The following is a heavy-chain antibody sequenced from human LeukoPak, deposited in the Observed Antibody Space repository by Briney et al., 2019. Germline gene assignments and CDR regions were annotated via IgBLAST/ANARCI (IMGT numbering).Heavy chain of an antibody. D-gene: IGHD3-16*01. Sequence: SETLSLTCSVSGGSISSYYWSWIRQPPGEGVEWRGYIYNSGSTNYNPSLQSRVTISVDTSKSQLSLKLSSVPAADTPVYYCARQFQDKTLGGVHFDYWGQGTLVTVSS. CDR2: IYNSGST. CDR3: ARQFQDKTLGGVHFDY. CDR1: GGSISSYY. J-gene: IGHJ4*02. V-gene: IGHV4-59*08.